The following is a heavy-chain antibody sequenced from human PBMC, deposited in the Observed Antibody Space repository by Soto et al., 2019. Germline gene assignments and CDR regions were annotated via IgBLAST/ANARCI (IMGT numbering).Heavy chain of an antibody. CDR1: GDSISSGGLS. CDR2: IYYPGLT. D-gene: IGHD6-13*01. V-gene: IGHV4-30-2*06. Sequence: QLQLQESGSGLLKPSQTLSLNCSVSGDSISSGGLSWNWLRQSPGRGLEWIGYIYYPGLTYYNPSVRSRVSMSLDTSENQVSLSLSSVPAADSAVYYCARGKRSKTASAGTGWFDPWGPGTLVTVSS. J-gene: IGHJ5*02. CDR3: ARGKRSKTASAGTGWFDP.